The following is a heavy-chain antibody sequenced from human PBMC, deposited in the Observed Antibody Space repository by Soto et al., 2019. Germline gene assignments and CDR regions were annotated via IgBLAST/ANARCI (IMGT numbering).Heavy chain of an antibody. CDR1: GSTFPSPG. CDR2: ISAYNGNT. CDR3: ATDMYGIAARG. V-gene: IGHV1-18*04. J-gene: IGHJ4*02. Sequence: ASVQLSCPASGSTFPSPGISWVRQAPGQGLEWMGWISAYNGNTNYAQKLQGRVTMTTDTSTSTAYMELRSLRSDDTAVYYCATDMYGIAARGWGQGTRVTVSA. D-gene: IGHD6-6*01.